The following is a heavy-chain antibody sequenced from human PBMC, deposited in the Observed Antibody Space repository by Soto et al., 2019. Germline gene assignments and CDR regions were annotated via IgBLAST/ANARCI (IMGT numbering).Heavy chain of an antibody. CDR2: IYYRGTT. CDR1: AGSIITSNYY. CDR3: ATFVVPASRPTDFDS. D-gene: IGHD2-21*02. Sequence: SETLSLTCTVSAGSIITSNYYWGWVRQPPGKGLDWIGNIYYRGTTHYNPSLKRRVTISVHTSKIQFSLKLNYVTAADTAVYSCATFVVPASRPTDFDSWGPGTLVTVSS. J-gene: IGHJ4*02. V-gene: IGHV4-39*01.